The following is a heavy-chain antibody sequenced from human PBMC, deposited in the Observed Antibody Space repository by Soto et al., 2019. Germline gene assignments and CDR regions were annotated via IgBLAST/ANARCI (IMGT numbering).Heavy chain of an antibody. J-gene: IGHJ6*02. CDR2: IYPGDSDT. D-gene: IGHD3-22*01. Sequence: SLKISCKGSGYSFTSYWIGWVRQMPGKGLEWMGIIYPGDSDTRYSPSFQGQVTISADKSISTAYLQWSSLKASDTAMYYCARHRYYYDSSGHKYYYYGMDVWGQGTTVTVSS. CDR1: GYSFTSYW. CDR3: ARHRYYYDSSGHKYYYYGMDV. V-gene: IGHV5-51*01.